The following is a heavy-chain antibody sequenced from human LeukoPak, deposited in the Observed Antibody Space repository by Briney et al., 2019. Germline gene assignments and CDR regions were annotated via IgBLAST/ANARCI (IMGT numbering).Heavy chain of an antibody. Sequence: ALRLSCAASGFTFDDYAMHWVRQAPGKGLEWVSGISWNSGSIGYADSVKGRFTISRDNAKNSLYLQMNNLRAEDTALYYCAKDMSSGWYATSYYYYGMDVWGQGTTVTVSS. D-gene: IGHD6-19*01. CDR1: GFTFDDYA. CDR3: AKDMSSGWYATSYYYYGMDV. J-gene: IGHJ6*02. V-gene: IGHV3-9*01. CDR2: ISWNSGSI.